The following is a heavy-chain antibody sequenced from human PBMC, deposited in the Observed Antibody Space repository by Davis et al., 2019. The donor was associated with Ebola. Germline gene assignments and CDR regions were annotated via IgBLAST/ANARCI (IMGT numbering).Heavy chain of an antibody. D-gene: IGHD1-26*01. J-gene: IGHJ6*02. CDR1: GGSVSSGSYY. CDR3: ARSYGYYYYYGMDV. Sequence: MPSETLSLTCTVSGGSVSSGSYYWSWIRQPPGKGLEWIGYIYYSGSTNYNPSLKSRVTISVDTSKNQFSLKLSSVTAADTAVYYCARSYGYYYYYGMDVWGQGTTVTVSS. CDR2: IYYSGST. V-gene: IGHV4-61*01.